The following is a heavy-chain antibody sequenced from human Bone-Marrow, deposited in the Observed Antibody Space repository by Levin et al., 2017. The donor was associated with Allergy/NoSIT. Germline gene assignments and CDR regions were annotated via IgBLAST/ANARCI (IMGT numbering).Heavy chain of an antibody. CDR1: GFTFSSYA. J-gene: IGHJ6*02. CDR2: ISYDGSNK. D-gene: IGHD3-3*01. Sequence: GESLKISCAASGFTFSSYAMHWVRQAPGKGLEWVAVISYDGSNKYYADSVKGRFTISRDNSKNTLYLQMNSLRAEDTAVYYCARSGFLEWLPTSYYYYGMDVWGQGTTVTVSS. V-gene: IGHV3-30*04. CDR3: ARSGFLEWLPTSYYYYGMDV.